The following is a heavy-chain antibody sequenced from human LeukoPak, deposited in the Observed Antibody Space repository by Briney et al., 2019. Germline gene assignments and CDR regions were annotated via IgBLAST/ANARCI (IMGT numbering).Heavy chain of an antibody. J-gene: IGHJ4*02. V-gene: IGHV3-23*01. Sequence: GGSLRLPCAASGFTLSSYAMSWVRQAPGRGLEWVSGISGSGGDTYYAASVKGRFTISRNNSNITLYLQKNTLRAEDTAVYYCATHSDYTYYYIDSWGQGTLVTVSS. CDR3: ATHSDYTYYYIDS. D-gene: IGHD3-16*01. CDR2: ISGSGGDT. CDR1: GFTLSSYA.